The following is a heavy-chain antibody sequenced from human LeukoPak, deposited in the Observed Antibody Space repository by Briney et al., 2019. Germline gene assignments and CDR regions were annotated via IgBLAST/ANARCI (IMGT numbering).Heavy chain of an antibody. CDR2: IYYSGST. D-gene: IGHD6-19*01. CDR1: GGSFSSFY. Sequence: SGTLSLTCTVSGGSFSSFYWSWIRQPPGKGREWIGYIYYSGSTNYNPSLKSRVTISVDTSKNQFSLKLSSVTAADTAVYYCARHTMAGGFDYWGQGTLVTVSS. CDR3: ARHTMAGGFDY. V-gene: IGHV4-59*08. J-gene: IGHJ4*02.